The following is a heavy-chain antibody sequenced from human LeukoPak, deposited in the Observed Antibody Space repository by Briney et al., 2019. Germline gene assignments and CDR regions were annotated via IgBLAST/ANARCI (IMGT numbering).Heavy chain of an antibody. Sequence: GASLKISCKASGNSITTYWIGWVRQKPGKGLEWMGLIFPGDSDTKYSPSFQGQVTISADKSISTAYLQWSSLKASDTAMYYCATYFAGAETFDIWGQGTMVTVSS. CDR3: ATYFAGAETFDI. D-gene: IGHD3-16*01. CDR2: IFPGDSDT. CDR1: GNSITTYW. V-gene: IGHV5-51*01. J-gene: IGHJ3*02.